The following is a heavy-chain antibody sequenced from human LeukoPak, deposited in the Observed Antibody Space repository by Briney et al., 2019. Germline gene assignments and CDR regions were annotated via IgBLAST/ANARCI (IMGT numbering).Heavy chain of an antibody. D-gene: IGHD3-22*01. J-gene: IGHJ3*01. V-gene: IGHV5-51*01. CDR3: ATYSYTGGYYAFDV. Sequence: GESLKISCKASGYRFTKQWIGGVRQMPGKGLEWMASIYPDDFRTEYAPSLPHQVTISADKAISTTYLQWRSLQASDTAMYYCATYSYTGGYYAFDVWGRGTMVTVPS. CDR1: GYRFTKQW. CDR2: IYPDDFRT.